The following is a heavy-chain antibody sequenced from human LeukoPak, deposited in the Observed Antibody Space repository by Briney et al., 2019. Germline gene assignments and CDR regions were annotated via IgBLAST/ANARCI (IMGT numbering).Heavy chain of an antibody. CDR3: ARARRGSSGFDI. V-gene: IGHV4-59*01. CDR2: IYYSGST. J-gene: IGHJ3*02. D-gene: IGHD1-26*01. Sequence: PSETLSLTCTVSGGSISSYYWSWIRQPPGKGLEWIGHIYYSGSTNYNPSLKSRVTISVDTSKNQFSLKLSSVTAADTAVYYCARARRGSSGFDIWGQGTMVTVSS. CDR1: GGSISSYY.